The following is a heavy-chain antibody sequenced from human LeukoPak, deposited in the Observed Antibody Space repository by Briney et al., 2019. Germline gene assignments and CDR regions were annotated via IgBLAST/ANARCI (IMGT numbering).Heavy chain of an antibody. J-gene: IGHJ6*02. CDR2: TYYRSKWYN. D-gene: IGHD2-15*01. Sequence: SQTLSLTCAISGDSVSSNSAAWNWIRQSPSRGLEWLGRTYYRSKWYNDYAVSVKSRITINPDTSKNQFSLQLNSVTPEDTAVYYCARSCSGGGCYSGGYYYYGMDVWGQGTTVTVSS. CDR1: GDSVSSNSAA. CDR3: ARSCSGGGCYSGGYYYYGMDV. V-gene: IGHV6-1*01.